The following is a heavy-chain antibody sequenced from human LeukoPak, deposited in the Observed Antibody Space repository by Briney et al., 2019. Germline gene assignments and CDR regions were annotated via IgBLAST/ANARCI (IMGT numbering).Heavy chain of an antibody. CDR3: ARVKSGWELSQPAFDI. CDR1: GDSVSSNSAA. CDR2: TYYRSKWYN. V-gene: IGHV6-1*01. J-gene: IGHJ3*02. Sequence: SQTLSLTCAISGDSVSSNSAAWNWIRQSPSRGLEWLGRTYYRSKWYNDYAVSVKSRITINPDTSKNQFSLQLNSVTPEDTAVYYCARVKSGWELSQPAFDIWGQGTMVTVSS. D-gene: IGHD1-26*01.